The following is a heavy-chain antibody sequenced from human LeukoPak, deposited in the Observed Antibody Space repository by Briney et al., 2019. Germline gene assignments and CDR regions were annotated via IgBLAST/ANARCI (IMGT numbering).Heavy chain of an antibody. J-gene: IGHJ5*02. V-gene: IGHV4-38-2*02. Sequence: SSETLSLTCTVSGYSISSGYYWGWIRQPPGKGLEWIGSIYHSGSTYYNPSLKSRVTISVDTSKNQFSLKLSSVTAADTAVYYRARDSRAAAVYNLFDPWGQGTLVTVST. D-gene: IGHD6-13*01. CDR3: ARDSRAAAVYNLFDP. CDR1: GYSISSGYY. CDR2: IYHSGST.